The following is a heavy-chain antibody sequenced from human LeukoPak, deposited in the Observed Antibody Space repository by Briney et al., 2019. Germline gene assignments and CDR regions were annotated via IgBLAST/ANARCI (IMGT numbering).Heavy chain of an antibody. J-gene: IGHJ4*02. CDR3: ARDYYDSSGYHYYFDY. D-gene: IGHD3-22*01. Sequence: SETLSLTCTVSGYSISSGYYWGWIRQPPGKGLERIGSIYHSGSTYYNPSLKSRVTISVDTSKNQFSLKLSSVTAADTAVYYCARDYYDSSGYHYYFDYWGQGTLVTVSS. V-gene: IGHV4-38-2*02. CDR1: GYSISSGYY. CDR2: IYHSGST.